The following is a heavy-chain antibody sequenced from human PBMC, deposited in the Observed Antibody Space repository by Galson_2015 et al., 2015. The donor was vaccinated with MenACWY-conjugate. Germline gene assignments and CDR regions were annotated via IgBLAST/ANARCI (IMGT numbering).Heavy chain of an antibody. CDR1: GFTFSSYW. Sequence: SLRLSCAASGFTFSSYWMSWVRQAPGKGLEWVANIKQDGSEKYYVDSVKGRFTISRDNAKNSLYLQMNSLRAEDTGVYYCARVGQVTPRPGWRQLVPLRYFDYWGQGTLSPSPQ. CDR3: ARVGQVTPRPGWRQLVPLRYFDY. J-gene: IGHJ4*02. V-gene: IGHV3-7*03. CDR2: IKQDGSEK. D-gene: IGHD6-13*01.